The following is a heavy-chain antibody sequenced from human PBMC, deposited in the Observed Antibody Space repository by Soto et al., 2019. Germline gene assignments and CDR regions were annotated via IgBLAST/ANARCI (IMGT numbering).Heavy chain of an antibody. CDR3: ARGMGRGGSYRQAWDY. CDR2: ISTYNGNT. V-gene: IGHV1-18*01. J-gene: IGHJ4*02. D-gene: IGHD1-26*01. Sequence: QVQLVQSGDEVKKPGASVTVSCKASGYTFTSYGISWVRQAPGQGLEWMGWISTYNGNTKYAQKLQGRVTMTTYTSTSTAYIELRSLRPDDTAVYYCARGMGRGGSYRQAWDYWGQGTLVTVSS. CDR1: GYTFTSYG.